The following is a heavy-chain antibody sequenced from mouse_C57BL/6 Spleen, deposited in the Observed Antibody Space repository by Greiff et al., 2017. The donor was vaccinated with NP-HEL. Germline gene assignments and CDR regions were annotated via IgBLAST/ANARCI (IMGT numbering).Heavy chain of an antibody. CDR3: ARYYDYEDYFDC. J-gene: IGHJ2*01. V-gene: IGHV5-4*03. Sequence: EVKLVESGGGLVKPGGSLKLSCAASGFTFSSYAMSWVRQTPEQRLEWVATISDGGSYTYYPDNVKGRFTISRDNAKNNLYLQMSHLKSEDTAMYYCARYYDYEDYFDCWGQGTTLTVSS. D-gene: IGHD2-4*01. CDR1: GFTFSSYA. CDR2: ISDGGSYT.